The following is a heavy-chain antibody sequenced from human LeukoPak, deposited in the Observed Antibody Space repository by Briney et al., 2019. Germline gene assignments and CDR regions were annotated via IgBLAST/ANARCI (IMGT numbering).Heavy chain of an antibody. V-gene: IGHV3-30*01. J-gene: IGHJ4*02. CDR2: ISYDGSNK. Sequence: PGRSLRLSCAASGFTFSSYAMHWVRQAPAKGLEWVAVISYDGSNKYYADSVKGRFTISRDNSKNTLYLQMNSLRAEDTAVYYCARSPLKYCSSTSCYSRPCRYWGQGTLVTVSS. CDR1: GFTFSSYA. CDR3: ARSPLKYCSSTSCYSRPCRY. D-gene: IGHD2-2*01.